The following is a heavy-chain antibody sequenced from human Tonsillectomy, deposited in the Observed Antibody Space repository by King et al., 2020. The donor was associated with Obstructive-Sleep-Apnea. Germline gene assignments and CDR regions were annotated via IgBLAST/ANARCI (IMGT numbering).Heavy chain of an antibody. Sequence: QLVQSGAEVKKPGASVKVSCKASGYSFTGYYMHWVRQAPGQGLEWMGWVNPSSGGTNCAQKFQGRVTMTRDTSISTAYMEVSKLRSDDTAVYYCAREMATTSTREAFDIWDQGTMVAVSS. J-gene: IGHJ3*02. CDR1: GYSFTGYY. CDR3: AREMATTSTREAFDI. V-gene: IGHV1-2*02. D-gene: IGHD5-24*01. CDR2: VNPSSGGT.